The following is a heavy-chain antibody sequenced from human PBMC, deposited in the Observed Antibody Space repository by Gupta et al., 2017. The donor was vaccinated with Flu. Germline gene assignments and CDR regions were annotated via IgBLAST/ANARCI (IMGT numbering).Heavy chain of an antibody. CDR2: IDPSGGTT. J-gene: IGHJ4*02. Sequence: QVQLVQSGAEVKKPGASVKLSCKASGYTFTRYYMHWVRQAPGQGLEWVGIIDPSGGTTTYAQIFQGRVTMTRDTSTSTVYMELSSLTSEDTAMYYCARLAGGSPPVEFDSWGQGSLVTVSS. V-gene: IGHV1-46*01. CDR3: ARLAGGSPPVEFDS. D-gene: IGHD1-1*01. CDR1: GYTFTRYY.